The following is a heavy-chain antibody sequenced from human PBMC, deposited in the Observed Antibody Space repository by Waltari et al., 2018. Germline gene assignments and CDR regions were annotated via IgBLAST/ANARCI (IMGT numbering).Heavy chain of an antibody. CDR2: IYPGDSDT. Sequence: EVQLVQSGAEVKKPGESLKISCKGSGYSFTNFWIGWWRQLSGKGLEWMGIIYPGDSDTRYSPSLQGQVTISADTSITTAYLQWSSLKASDTAMYYCARQGDYYGSGSYPDYWGQGTLVTVSS. CDR3: ARQGDYYGSGSYPDY. J-gene: IGHJ4*02. V-gene: IGHV5-51*01. CDR1: GYSFTNFW. D-gene: IGHD3-10*01.